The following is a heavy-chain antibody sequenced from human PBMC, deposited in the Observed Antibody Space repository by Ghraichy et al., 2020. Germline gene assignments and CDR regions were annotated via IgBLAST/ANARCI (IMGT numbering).Heavy chain of an antibody. Sequence: ESLNISCAVSGYSISSGYYWGWIRQPPGKGLEWIGSIYHGGSTYYNPSLKSRVTISVDTSKNQFSLKLSSVTAADTAVYYCSRDEYCSGGRCYSYWGQGTLVTVSS. D-gene: IGHD2-15*01. V-gene: IGHV4-38-2*02. CDR2: IYHGGST. CDR3: SRDEYCSGGRCYSY. CDR1: GYSISSGYY. J-gene: IGHJ4*02.